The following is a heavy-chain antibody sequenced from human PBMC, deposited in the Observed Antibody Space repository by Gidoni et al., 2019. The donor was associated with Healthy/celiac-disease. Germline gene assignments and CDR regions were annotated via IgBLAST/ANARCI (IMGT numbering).Heavy chain of an antibody. V-gene: IGHV3-15*01. J-gene: IGHJ4*02. CDR3: TTRITMVRGVIMEGSDY. CDR1: GFPFSTAW. CDR2: IKSKTDGGTT. Sequence: EVQLVESGGGLVKLGGSLSPPWAASGFPFSTAWMGWVRQAPGMGLEGVGRIKSKTDGGTTDYAAPVKGRFTISRDDSKNTLYLQMNSLKTEDTAVYYCTTRITMVRGVIMEGSDYWGQGTLVTVSS. D-gene: IGHD3-10*01.